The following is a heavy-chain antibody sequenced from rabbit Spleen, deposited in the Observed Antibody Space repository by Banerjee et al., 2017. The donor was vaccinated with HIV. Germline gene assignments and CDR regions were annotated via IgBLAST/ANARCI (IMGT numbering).Heavy chain of an antibody. CDR2: IGAGVSYTP. CDR1: GFSFSYSDY. CDR3: ARDSGTSFSSYGMDL. D-gene: IGHD8-1*01. Sequence: QSLEESGGDLVKPGASLTLTCTASGFSFSYSDYMCWVRQPPGKGPEWIACIGAGVSYTPYYATWAKGRFTISKTSSTTVTLQMTSLTAADTATYFCARDSGTSFSSYGMDLWGQGTLVTVS. V-gene: IGHV1S40*01. J-gene: IGHJ6*01.